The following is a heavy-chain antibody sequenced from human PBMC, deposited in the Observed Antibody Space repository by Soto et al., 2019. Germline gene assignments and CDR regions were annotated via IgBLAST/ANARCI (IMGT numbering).Heavy chain of an antibody. J-gene: IGHJ6*02. CDR1: GGSISSGYYY. D-gene: IGHD3-9*01. CDR3: ASSPIYGMDV. V-gene: IGHV4-30-4*01. Sequence: TLSRTCSVSGGSISSGYYYWSCIRQPPGKGLEWIGNIYYSGNTYYNPSLKSRLIISIDTYKNQFYLKVVSVTAADTAVYYCASSPIYGMDVWGQGTTVTVYS. CDR2: IYYSGNT.